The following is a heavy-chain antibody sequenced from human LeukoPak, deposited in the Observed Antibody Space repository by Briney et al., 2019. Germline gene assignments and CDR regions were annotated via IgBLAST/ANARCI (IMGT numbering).Heavy chain of an antibody. CDR1: GGSISSYY. V-gene: IGHV4-59*01. CDR2: IYYSGST. J-gene: IGHJ4*02. D-gene: IGHD3-22*01. Sequence: PSETLSLTCTVSGGSISSYYWSWIRQPPGKGLEWIGYIYYSGSTNYNPSLKSRVTISVDTSKNQFSLRLSSVTAADTAVYYCARNLDYDSSGYGVGYWGQGTLVTVSS. CDR3: ARNLDYDSSGYGVGY.